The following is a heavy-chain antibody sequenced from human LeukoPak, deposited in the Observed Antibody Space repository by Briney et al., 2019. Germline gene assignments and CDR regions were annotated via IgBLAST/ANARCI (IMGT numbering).Heavy chain of an antibody. CDR1: GFTFSSYG. CDR2: ISYDGSNK. CDR3: AKESALYIVATITKERYFDY. J-gene: IGHJ4*02. V-gene: IGHV3-30*18. Sequence: GGSLRLSCAASGFTFSSYGMHWVRQAPGKGLEWVAVISYDGSNKYYADSVKGRFTISRDNSKNTLYLQMNSLRAEDTAVYYCAKESALYIVATITKERYFDYWGQGTLVTVSS. D-gene: IGHD5-12*01.